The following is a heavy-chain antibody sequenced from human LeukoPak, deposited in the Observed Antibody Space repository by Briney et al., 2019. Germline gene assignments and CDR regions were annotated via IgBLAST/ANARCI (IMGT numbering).Heavy chain of an antibody. CDR2: INPSGGST. Sequence: ASVKVSCKASGYTFTGYYIHWVRQAPGQGLEWMGIINPSGGSTSYAQKFQGRVTMTRDTSTSTVYMELSSLRSEDTAVYYCAIGFYGDYDPIGVAWFDPWGQGTLVTVSS. CDR1: GYTFTGYY. CDR3: AIGFYGDYDPIGVAWFDP. J-gene: IGHJ5*02. D-gene: IGHD4-17*01. V-gene: IGHV1-46*01.